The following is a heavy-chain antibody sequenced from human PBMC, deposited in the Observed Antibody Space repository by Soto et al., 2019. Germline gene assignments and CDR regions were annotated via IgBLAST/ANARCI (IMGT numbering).Heavy chain of an antibody. CDR3: ASTRFAYSSSWYRTPLQGAFDI. Sequence: ASVKVSCKASGYTFTSYGISWVRQAPGQGLEWMGWISAYNGNTNYAQKLQGRVTMTTDTSTSTAYMELRSLRSDDTAVYYCASTRFAYSSSWYRTPLQGAFDIWGQGTMVTVSS. CDR2: ISAYNGNT. D-gene: IGHD6-13*01. V-gene: IGHV1-18*01. CDR1: GYTFTSYG. J-gene: IGHJ3*02.